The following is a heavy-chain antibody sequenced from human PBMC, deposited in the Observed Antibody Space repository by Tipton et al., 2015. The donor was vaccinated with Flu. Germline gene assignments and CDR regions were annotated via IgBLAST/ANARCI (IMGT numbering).Heavy chain of an antibody. V-gene: IGHV4-61*02. J-gene: IGHJ2*01. CDR2: IYTSGST. CDR1: GGSISSGSYY. D-gene: IGHD1-26*01. CDR3: AREGGSYWYFDL. Sequence: LRLSCTVSGGSISSGSYYWSWIRQPAGKGLEWIGRIYTSGSTNYNPSLKSRVTISVDTSKNQFSLKLSSVTAADTAVYYCAREGGSYWYFDLWGSGTLVTVSS.